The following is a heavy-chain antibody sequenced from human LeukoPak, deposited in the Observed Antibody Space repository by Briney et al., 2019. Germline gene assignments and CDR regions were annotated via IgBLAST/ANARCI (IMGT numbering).Heavy chain of an antibody. CDR1: GGSLSSYY. CDR2: IYYSGST. J-gene: IGHJ5*02. D-gene: IGHD3-3*01. V-gene: IGHV4-59*01. Sequence: SETLSLTCTVSGGSLSSYYWSWIRQPPGKGLEGIGYIYYSGSTNYNPSLKSRVTISVDTSKNQFSLKLSSVTAADTAVYYCARVTGYDFWSGYYGHWFDPWGQGTLVTVSS. CDR3: ARVTGYDFWSGYYGHWFDP.